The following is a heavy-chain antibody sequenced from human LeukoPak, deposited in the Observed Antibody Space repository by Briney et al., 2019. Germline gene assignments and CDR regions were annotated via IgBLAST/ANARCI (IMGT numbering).Heavy chain of an antibody. CDR1: GFSFSNYW. J-gene: IGHJ4*02. CDR2: IKSKTDGGTT. V-gene: IGHV3-15*01. Sequence: GGSLRLSCAASGFSFSNYWMTWVRQAPGKGLEWVGRIKSKTDGGTTDYAAPVKGRFTISRDDSKNTLYLQMNSLKTEDTAVYYCTTGSKWRLFDYWGQGTLVTVSS. D-gene: IGHD5-12*01. CDR3: TTGSKWRLFDY.